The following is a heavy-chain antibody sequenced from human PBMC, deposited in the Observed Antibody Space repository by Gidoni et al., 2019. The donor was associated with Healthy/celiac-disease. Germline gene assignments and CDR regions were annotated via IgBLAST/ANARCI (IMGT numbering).Heavy chain of an antibody. CDR2: INHSGST. Sequence: GKGLEWIGEINHSGSTNYNPSLKSRVTISVDTSKNQFSLKLSSVTAADTAVYYCARGGYSYGYGGDYWGQGTLVTVSS. V-gene: IGHV4-34*01. D-gene: IGHD5-18*01. CDR3: ARGGYSYGYGGDY. J-gene: IGHJ4*02.